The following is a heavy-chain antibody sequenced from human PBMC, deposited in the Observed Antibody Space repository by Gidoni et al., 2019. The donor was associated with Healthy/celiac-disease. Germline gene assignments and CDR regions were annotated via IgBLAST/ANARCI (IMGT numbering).Heavy chain of an antibody. CDR3: ATGLGFGGWYPFDY. J-gene: IGHJ4*02. D-gene: IGHD6-19*01. Sequence: QVQLVQSGAEVKKPGASVKVSCKVSGSTLTELSMHWVRQAPGKGLEWMGGFDPEDGKTIYAQKFQGRVTMTEDRSTDTAYMELSSLRSEDTAVYYCATGLGFGGWYPFDYWGQGTLVTVSS. CDR2: FDPEDGKT. V-gene: IGHV1-24*01. CDR1: GSTLTELS.